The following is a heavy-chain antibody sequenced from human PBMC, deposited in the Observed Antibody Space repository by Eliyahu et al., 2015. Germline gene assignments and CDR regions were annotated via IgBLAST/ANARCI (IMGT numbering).Heavy chain of an antibody. J-gene: IGHJ4*02. V-gene: IGHV4-34*01. CDR3: ARGYGSGSYWTHYHYYFDY. CDR1: GGSFSGYY. Sequence: QVQLQQWGAGLLKPSETLSLTCAVYGGSFSGYYWSWIRQPPGKGLEWIGEINHSGSTNYNPSLKSRVTISVDTSKNQFSLKLSSVTAADTAVYYCARGYGSGSYWTHYHYYFDYWGQGTLVTVSS. CDR2: INHSGST. D-gene: IGHD3-10*01.